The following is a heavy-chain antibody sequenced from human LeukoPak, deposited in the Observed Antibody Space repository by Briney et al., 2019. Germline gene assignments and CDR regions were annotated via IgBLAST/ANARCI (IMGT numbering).Heavy chain of an antibody. Sequence: GGSLRLSCAASEFTFSSNAMSWVRQAPGKGLEWVSAIGGSGVNTYYADSVKGRFTISRDNSKNTLYLQMNSLRAEDTAVYYCAKDSLKEGGHWFDPWGQGTLVTVSS. V-gene: IGHV3-23*01. CDR3: AKDSLKEGGHWFDP. J-gene: IGHJ5*02. CDR2: IGGSGVNT. D-gene: IGHD3-16*01. CDR1: EFTFSSNA.